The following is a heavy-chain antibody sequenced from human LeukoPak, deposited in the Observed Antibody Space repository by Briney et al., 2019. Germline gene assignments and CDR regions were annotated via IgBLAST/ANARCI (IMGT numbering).Heavy chain of an antibody. J-gene: IGHJ3*02. D-gene: IGHD5-18*01. CDR1: GFTFHDYA. CDR2: IRGGGGVQ. V-gene: IGHV3-23*01. CDR3: AKSSHSFGNDALDI. Sequence: PGGSLRLSCAASGFTFHDYAMHWVRQAPGKGLEYVSVIRGGGGVQYYAASVKGRFTISRDNSKNTLYLQMNSLSAEDTAVYYCAKSSHSFGNDALDIWGQGTMVTVSS.